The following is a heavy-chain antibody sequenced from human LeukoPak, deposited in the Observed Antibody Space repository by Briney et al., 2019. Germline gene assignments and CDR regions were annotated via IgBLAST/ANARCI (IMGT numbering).Heavy chain of an antibody. CDR1: GYSISSGYY. Sequence: SETLSLTCTVSGYSISSGYYWGWIRQPPGKGLEWIGSIYHSGCTYYNPSIKSRVTISVDTSKNQFSLKLSSVTAADTAVYYCARFQSRLYYYYYMDVWGKGTTVTVSS. J-gene: IGHJ6*03. CDR3: ARFQSRLYYYYYMDV. CDR2: IYHSGCT. V-gene: IGHV4-38-2*02.